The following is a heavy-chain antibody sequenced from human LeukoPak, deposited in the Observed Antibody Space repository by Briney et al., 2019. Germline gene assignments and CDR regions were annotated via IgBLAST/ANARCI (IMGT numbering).Heavy chain of an antibody. V-gene: IGHV4-39*01. J-gene: IGHJ4*02. CDR1: GGSIISSGYC. D-gene: IGHD2-2*01. CDR3: ARLGVPAAIAN. CDR2: CYYSGST. Sequence: PSETLSLTCTVSGGSIISSGYCWGWIRQPPGKGLEWIGSCYYSGSTYYNPSLKSRITISVDTSKNQFSLKVFSVTAADTATYYCARLGVPAAIANWGQGTLLTVSS.